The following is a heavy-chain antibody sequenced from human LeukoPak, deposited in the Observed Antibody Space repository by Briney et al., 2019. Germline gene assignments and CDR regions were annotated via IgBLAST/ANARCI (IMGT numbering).Heavy chain of an antibody. D-gene: IGHD5-12*01. Sequence: GASVKVSCKASGGTFSSYAISWVRQAPGQGLEWMGGIIPIFGTANYAQKFQGRVTITADESTSTAYMELSSLRSEDTAVYYCARDPPFGGSELHNFDYWGQGTLATVSS. CDR1: GGTFSSYA. V-gene: IGHV1-69*13. CDR3: ARDPPFGGSELHNFDY. CDR2: IIPIFGTA. J-gene: IGHJ4*02.